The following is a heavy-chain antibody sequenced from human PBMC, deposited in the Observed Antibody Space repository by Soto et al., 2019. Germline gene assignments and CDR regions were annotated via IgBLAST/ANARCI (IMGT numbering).Heavy chain of an antibody. J-gene: IGHJ6*02. D-gene: IGHD2-2*01. CDR2: IYPGDSDT. V-gene: IGHV5-51*01. CDR1: GYSFTIYW. Sequence: GESLKISCNGSGYSFTIYWIGWVRQMPGKGLEWMGIIYPGDSDTRYSPSFQGQVTISADKSISTAYLQWSSLKASDTAMYYCARQDIVVVPAADRLDNYYYYYGMDVWGQGTTVTVSS. CDR3: ARQDIVVVPAADRLDNYYYYYGMDV.